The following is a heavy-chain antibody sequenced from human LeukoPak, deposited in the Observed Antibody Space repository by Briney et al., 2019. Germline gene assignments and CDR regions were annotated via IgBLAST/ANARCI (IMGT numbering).Heavy chain of an antibody. V-gene: IGHV3-66*02. Sequence: GGSLRLSCAASGFTFSSYWMSWVRQAPGKGLEWVSVIYSGGTTYYADSVKGRFTISRDNSKNTLYLQMNSLRAEDTAVYYCAKPRAYYDFWSGSFDYWGQGTLVTVSS. CDR2: IYSGGTT. CDR1: GFTFSSYW. CDR3: AKPRAYYDFWSGSFDY. J-gene: IGHJ4*02. D-gene: IGHD3-3*01.